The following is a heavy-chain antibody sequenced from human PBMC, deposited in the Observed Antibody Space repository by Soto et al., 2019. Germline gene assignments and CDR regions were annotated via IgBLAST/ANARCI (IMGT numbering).Heavy chain of an antibody. V-gene: IGHV1-69*13. Sequence: SVKVSCKASGGTFSSYAMSWVRLAPGQGLERMRGIIPIFGTANYAQKFQGRVTITADESTSTAYMKLSSTRSEDTTMYYCERGSRGYSYASGPGGKGTLATVSS. J-gene: IGHJ5*02. CDR2: IIPIFGTA. CDR1: GGTFSSYA. CDR3: ERGSRGYSYASGP. D-gene: IGHD5-18*01.